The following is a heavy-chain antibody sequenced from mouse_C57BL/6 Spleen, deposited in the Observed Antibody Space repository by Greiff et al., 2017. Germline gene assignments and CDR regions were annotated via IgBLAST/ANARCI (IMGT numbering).Heavy chain of an antibody. CDR1: GYSITSGYD. Sequence: EVQLQESGPGMVKPSQSLSLTCTVTGYSITSGYDWHWIRHFPGNILEWMGYISYSGSTNYNPSLKSRTSITHDTSKNHFFLKLNSVATEDSARYSGARESLYAMDYWGQGTSVTVSS. D-gene: IGHD6-2*01. CDR2: ISYSGST. CDR3: ARESLYAMDY. J-gene: IGHJ4*01. V-gene: IGHV3-1*01.